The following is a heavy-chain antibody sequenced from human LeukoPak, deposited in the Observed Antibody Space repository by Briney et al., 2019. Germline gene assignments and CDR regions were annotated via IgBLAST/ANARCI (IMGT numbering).Heavy chain of an antibody. Sequence: SVKVSCKASGGTFSSYAISWVRQAPGQGLEWMGGIIPIFGTANYAQKFQGRVTITADESTSTAYMELSSLRSEDTAVYYCAGGASGLPLPSWFHPWGQGTLVTVSS. CDR3: AGGASGLPLPSWFHP. D-gene: IGHD6-25*01. J-gene: IGHJ5*02. CDR1: GGTFSSYA. V-gene: IGHV1-69*13. CDR2: IIPIFGTA.